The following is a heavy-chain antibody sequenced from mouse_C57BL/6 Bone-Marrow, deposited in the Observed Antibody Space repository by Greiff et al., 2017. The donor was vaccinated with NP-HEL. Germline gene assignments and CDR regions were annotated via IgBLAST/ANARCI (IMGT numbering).Heavy chain of an antibody. D-gene: IGHD3-2*02. CDR3: TTLEAQATPFDY. Sequence: VQLQQSGAELVRPGASVKLSCTASGFNIKDDYMHWVKQRPEQGLEWIGWIDPENGDTEYASKFQGKATITADTSSNTAYLQISSLTSEDTAVYYCTTLEAQATPFDYWGQGTTLTVSS. V-gene: IGHV14-4*01. CDR1: GFNIKDDY. CDR2: IDPENGDT. J-gene: IGHJ2*01.